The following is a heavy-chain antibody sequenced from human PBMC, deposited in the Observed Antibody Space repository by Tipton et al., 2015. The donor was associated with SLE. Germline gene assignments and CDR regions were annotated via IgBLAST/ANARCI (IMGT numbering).Heavy chain of an antibody. CDR1: GGSISSGNW. CDR3: ARYSSGWYLRAFDI. J-gene: IGHJ3*02. V-gene: IGHV4/OR15-8*01. CDR2: IYHSGNV. Sequence: LRLSCDVSGGSISSGNWWTWVRQPPGKGLEWIGEIYHSGNVNYKASLRSRVTISVDTSKNQFSLKLSSVTAADTAVYYCARYSSGWYLRAFDIWGQGTMVTVSS. D-gene: IGHD6-19*01.